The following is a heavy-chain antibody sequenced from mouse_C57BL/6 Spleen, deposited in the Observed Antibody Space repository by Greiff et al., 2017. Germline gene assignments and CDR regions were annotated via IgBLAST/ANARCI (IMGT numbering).Heavy chain of an antibody. CDR1: GYAFSSYW. CDR3: AREIITTVVADFDY. J-gene: IGHJ2*01. V-gene: IGHV1-80*01. CDR2: IYPGDGDT. Sequence: VQLQQSGAELVKPGASVKISCKASGYAFSSYWMNWVKQRPGKGLEWIGQIYPGDGDTNYNGKFKGKATLTADKSSSTAYMQLSSLTSEDSAVXFCAREIITTVVADFDYWGQGTTLTVSS. D-gene: IGHD1-1*01.